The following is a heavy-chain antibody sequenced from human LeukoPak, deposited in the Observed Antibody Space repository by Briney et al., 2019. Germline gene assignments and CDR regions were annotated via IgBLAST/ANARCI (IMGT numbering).Heavy chain of an antibody. J-gene: IGHJ4*02. V-gene: IGHV3-74*03. Sequence: GGSLRLSCTASGFTFSGHWIHWVRQPPGMGLVWVSRINERGTDSMYAESVKGRFTISRDNAKNTVYLQMNSLRAEDTAVYYCVRDETPWTLDWWGQGTLVSVSS. CDR3: VRDETPWTLDW. CDR2: INERGTDS. CDR1: GFTFSGHW. D-gene: IGHD1-1*01.